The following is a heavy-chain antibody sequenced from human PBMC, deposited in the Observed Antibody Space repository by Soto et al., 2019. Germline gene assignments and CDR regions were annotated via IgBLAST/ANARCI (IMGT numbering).Heavy chain of an antibody. CDR1: GGSFNSYF. CDR2: INHSGSI. J-gene: IGHJ2*01. CDR3: TRGTRGGWYFDL. V-gene: IGHV4-34*01. Sequence: QVQLQQWGAGLLKPSETLSLTCAVYGGSFNSYFWNWIRQPPGRGLEWIGEINHSGSINYNPSLKSRVSISVDTSKNQLSLKLRSVTAADTAVYYCTRGTRGGWYFDLWGRGTPVPVSS.